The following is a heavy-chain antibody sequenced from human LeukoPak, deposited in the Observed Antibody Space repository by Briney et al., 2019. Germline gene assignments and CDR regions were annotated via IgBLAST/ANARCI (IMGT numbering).Heavy chain of an antibody. J-gene: IGHJ4*02. CDR1: GFTFGSYS. V-gene: IGHV3-48*04. CDR3: ARVVVAATFDY. Sequence: PGGSLRLSCAASGFTFGSYSMNWVRQAPGKGLEWVSYISSSSSTIYYADSVKGRFTISRDNAKNSLYLQMNSLRAEDTAVYYCARVVVAATFDYWGQGTLVTVSS. CDR2: ISSSSSTI. D-gene: IGHD2-15*01.